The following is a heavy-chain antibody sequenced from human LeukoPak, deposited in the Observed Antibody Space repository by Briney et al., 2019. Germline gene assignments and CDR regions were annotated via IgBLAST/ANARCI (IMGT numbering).Heavy chain of an antibody. J-gene: IGHJ2*01. CDR3: ARAYCSSTSCYGDFDL. CDR2: INHSGST. CDR1: GGSFSGYY. Sequence: SETLSLTCAVYGGSFSGYYWSWIRQPPGKGLEWIGEINHSGSTNYNPSLKSRVTISVDTSKNQFSLKLSSVTAADTAVYYCARAYCSSTSCYGDFDLWGRGTLVTVSS. V-gene: IGHV4-34*01. D-gene: IGHD2-2*01.